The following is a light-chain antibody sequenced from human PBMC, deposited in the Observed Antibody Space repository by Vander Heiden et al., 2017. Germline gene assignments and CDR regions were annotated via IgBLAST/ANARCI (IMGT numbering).Light chain of an antibody. Sequence: DIQMTPPPSSLSASVGDRVTITCRASQSISNYLNWYQQKPGKAPKLLIYAASSLQSGVPSRFSGSGSGTDFTLTISSLQPEDFATYYCQQSYSTPRTFGQGTKLEIK. J-gene: IGKJ2*01. CDR2: AAS. CDR3: QQSYSTPRT. V-gene: IGKV1-39*01. CDR1: QSISNY.